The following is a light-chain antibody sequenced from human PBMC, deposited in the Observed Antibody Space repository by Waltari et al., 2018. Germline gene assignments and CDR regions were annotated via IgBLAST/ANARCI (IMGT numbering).Light chain of an antibody. CDR1: SSNIGSNT. CDR2: NNN. Sequence: QSVLTQPPSASGTPGQRVTISCAGSSSNIGSNTVNWYQQLPGTAPKLLMYNNNQRTSGVPDRFSGSNSGTSASLAISGVQSEDEADYYCAAWDDSLNGLYVFGTGTKVTVL. V-gene: IGLV1-44*01. CDR3: AAWDDSLNGLYV. J-gene: IGLJ1*01.